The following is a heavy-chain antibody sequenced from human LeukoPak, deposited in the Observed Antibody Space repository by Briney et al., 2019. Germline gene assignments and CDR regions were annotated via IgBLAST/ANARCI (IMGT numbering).Heavy chain of an antibody. CDR2: ISDSGGST. V-gene: IGHV3-23*01. J-gene: IGHJ4*02. D-gene: IGHD3-10*01. CDR1: GFTFSNAW. CDR3: AKAKGRGSPGRDYFDY. Sequence: PGGSLRLSCAASGFTFSNAWMSWVRQAPGKGLEWVSGISDSGGSTYNADSVKGRFTISRDNSRNTLYLQMNSLRAEDTAVYYCAKAKGRGSPGRDYFDYWGQGTLVTVSS.